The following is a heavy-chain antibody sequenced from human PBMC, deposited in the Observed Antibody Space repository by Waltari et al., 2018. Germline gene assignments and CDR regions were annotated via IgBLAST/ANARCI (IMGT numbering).Heavy chain of an antibody. CDR2: SRNKANSYTT. Sequence: EVQLAESGGGLVQSGGSLRLSCAVSGFTFSDYYMDWVRQAPGKGLEWVARSRNKANSYTTEYAASVKGRFTISRDDSKNSLNLQMNSLETDDTAVYFCARAFQYGGTSHFDDWGQGTLVTVSS. CDR1: GFTFSDYY. D-gene: IGHD1-26*01. V-gene: IGHV3-72*01. CDR3: ARAFQYGGTSHFDD. J-gene: IGHJ4*02.